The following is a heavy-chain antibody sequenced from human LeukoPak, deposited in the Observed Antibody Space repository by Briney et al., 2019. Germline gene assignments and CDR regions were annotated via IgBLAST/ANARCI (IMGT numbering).Heavy chain of an antibody. D-gene: IGHD2-2*01. Sequence: PGRSLRLSCAASGFTFSSYAMHWVRQAPGKGLEWVAVISYDGSNKYYADSVKGRFTISRDNSKNTLYLQMNSLRAEDTAVYYCAINMTPLVPGAREDAFNIWGQGTMVTVSS. CDR3: AINMTPLVPGAREDAFNI. CDR2: ISYDGSNK. V-gene: IGHV3-30-3*01. CDR1: GFTFSSYA. J-gene: IGHJ3*02.